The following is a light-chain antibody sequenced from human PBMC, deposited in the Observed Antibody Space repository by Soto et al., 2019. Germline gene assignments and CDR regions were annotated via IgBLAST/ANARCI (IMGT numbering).Light chain of an antibody. V-gene: IGKV3-11*01. CDR2: DAS. J-gene: IGKJ4*01. CDR1: QSVSSY. CDR3: EQRSNWPRVT. Sequence: EMVLPQSPATLSLSPGERATLSCRASQSVSSYLAWYQQKHGQAPRLLIYDASNRATGIPAMFSGIGSGTDFTLTISSRAPEDFAVYYCEQRSNWPRVTVGGGPKVEIK.